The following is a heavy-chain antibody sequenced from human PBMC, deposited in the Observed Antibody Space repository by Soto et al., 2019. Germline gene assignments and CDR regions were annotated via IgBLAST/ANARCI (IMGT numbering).Heavy chain of an antibody. CDR3: ASNYYDSSGYYPDAFDI. J-gene: IGHJ3*02. Sequence: ASVKVSCKVSGYTLTELSMHWVRQAPGKGLEWMGGFDPEDGETIYAQKFQGRVTMTGDTSTDTAYMELSSLRSEDTAVYYCASNYYDSSGYYPDAFDIWGQGTLVTVSS. V-gene: IGHV1-24*01. D-gene: IGHD3-22*01. CDR1: GYTLTELS. CDR2: FDPEDGET.